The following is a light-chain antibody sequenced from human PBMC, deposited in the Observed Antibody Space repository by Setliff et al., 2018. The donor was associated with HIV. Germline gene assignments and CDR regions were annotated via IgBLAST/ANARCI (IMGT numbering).Light chain of an antibody. CDR1: SSNIEKNY. CDR3: GAWDNSLSVYV. V-gene: IGLV1-51*02. CDR2: ENN. J-gene: IGLJ1*01. Sequence: QSVLTQPPSVPAAPGQKVTISCSGSSSNIEKNYVSWFQQAPGTAPKLLIYENNKRPSGTPERVSASKSGTSATLGITGLQTGDEADYYCGAWDNSLSVYVFGSGTKGTVL.